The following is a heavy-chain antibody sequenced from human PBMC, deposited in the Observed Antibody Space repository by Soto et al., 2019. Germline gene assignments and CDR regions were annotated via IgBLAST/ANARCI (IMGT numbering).Heavy chain of an antibody. D-gene: IGHD3-3*01. CDR1: GYSLTNYW. CDR2: IYPGDSDT. J-gene: IGHJ6*02. V-gene: IGHV5-51*01. Sequence: GESLKISCKGSGYSLTNYWIGWVRQMPGRGLEWMGIIYPGDSDTRYSPSFQGQVTISADKSFSTAYLQWSSLKASDTAMYYCARRHDFWSGYRSLYGLDVWGQGTTVTVSS. CDR3: ARRHDFWSGYRSLYGLDV.